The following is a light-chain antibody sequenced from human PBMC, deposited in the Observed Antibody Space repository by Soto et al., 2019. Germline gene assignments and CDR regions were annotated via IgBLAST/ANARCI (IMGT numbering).Light chain of an antibody. CDR2: GAS. CDR3: QQYGSSPRT. V-gene: IGKV3-20*01. J-gene: IGKJ2*01. Sequence: ETVLTQSPGTLSLSPGERGTLSCRASQTVSSNYLAWYQQKPGQAPRLLIYGASSRAPGIPDRFSGSGSGTDFTLTITRLEPEDFAVYYCQQYGSSPRTFGQGTKLEI. CDR1: QTVSSNY.